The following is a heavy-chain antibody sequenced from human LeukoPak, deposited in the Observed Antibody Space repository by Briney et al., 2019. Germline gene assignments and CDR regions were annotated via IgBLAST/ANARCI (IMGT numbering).Heavy chain of an antibody. CDR2: IIPIFGTA. CDR3: ARTTVTTDYFDY. Sequence: SVKVSCKASGGTFSSYAISWVRQAPGQGLEWMGGIIPIFGTANCAQKFQGRVTITADESTSTAYMELSSLRSEDTAVYYCARTTVTTDYFDYWGQGTLVTVSS. J-gene: IGHJ4*02. D-gene: IGHD4-17*01. CDR1: GGTFSSYA. V-gene: IGHV1-69*01.